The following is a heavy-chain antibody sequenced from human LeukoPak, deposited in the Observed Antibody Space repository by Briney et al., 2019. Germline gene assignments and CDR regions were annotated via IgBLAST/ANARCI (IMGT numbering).Heavy chain of an antibody. CDR3: ARALYSSSWYGDK. CDR2: IYPGDSDT. J-gene: IGHJ4*02. V-gene: IGHV5-51*01. D-gene: IGHD6-13*01. CDR1: GYSFSSYW. Sequence: GESLKISCKGSGYSFSSYWIGWVRQMPGKGLESMGIIYPGDSDTGYSPSFEGQVTISADKSISTAYLQWSSLKASDTAMYYCARALYSSSWYGDKWGQGTLVTVSS.